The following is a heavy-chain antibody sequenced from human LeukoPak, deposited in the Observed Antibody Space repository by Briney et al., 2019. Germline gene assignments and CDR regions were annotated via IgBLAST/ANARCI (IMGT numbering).Heavy chain of an antibody. CDR1: GFTFSSYA. V-gene: IGHV3-23*01. J-gene: IGHJ4*02. Sequence: GGSLRLSCVASGFTFSSYAMSWVRQAPGKGLEWVSCSGDGTYYADSVKGRFTISGDNSKNTLYLQMNSLRAEDTAVYYCAKRYCSGGICYSFFDYWGQGTLVTVSS. CDR2: SGDGT. CDR3: AKRYCSGGICYSFFDY. D-gene: IGHD2-15*01.